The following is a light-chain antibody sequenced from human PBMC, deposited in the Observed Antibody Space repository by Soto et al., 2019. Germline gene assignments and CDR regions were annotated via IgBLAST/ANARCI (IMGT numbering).Light chain of an antibody. Sequence: DFQVTQSPSSLSASVGDRVTITCRASQSVNDYLNWYQQRPGKAPRLLIYAASTLHSGGPSRFSGSGFGTDFSLTITSLQPEDFATYYCQQSFSTPYIFGQGTKLEIK. CDR2: AAS. CDR3: QQSFSTPYI. V-gene: IGKV1-39*01. J-gene: IGKJ2*01. CDR1: QSVNDY.